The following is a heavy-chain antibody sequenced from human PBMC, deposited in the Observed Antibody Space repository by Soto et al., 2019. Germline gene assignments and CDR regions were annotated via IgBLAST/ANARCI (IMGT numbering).Heavy chain of an antibody. J-gene: IGHJ4*02. CDR2: IYHSGST. CDR3: ARTGGSSWYYFDY. Sequence: SETLSLTCAVSGGSISSSNWWSWVRQPPGKGLEWIGEIYHSGSTNYNPSLKSRVTISVDKSKNQFSLKLSSVTAADTAVYYCARTGGSSWYYFDYWGQGTLVTVSS. V-gene: IGHV4-4*02. CDR1: GGSISSSNW. D-gene: IGHD6-13*01.